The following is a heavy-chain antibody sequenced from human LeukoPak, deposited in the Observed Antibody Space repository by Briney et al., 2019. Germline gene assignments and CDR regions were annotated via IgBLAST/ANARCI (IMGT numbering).Heavy chain of an antibody. Sequence: PSETLSLTCTVSGGSISSYYWSWIRQPPGKGLEWIGYIYYSGSTNYNPSLKSQVTISVDTSKNPFSLKLSSVTAADTAVYYCARAPPVVVVAATPTSYWYFDLWGRGTLVTVSS. CDR1: GGSISSYY. D-gene: IGHD2-15*01. CDR2: IYYSGST. CDR3: ARAPPVVVVAATPTSYWYFDL. J-gene: IGHJ2*01. V-gene: IGHV4-59*01.